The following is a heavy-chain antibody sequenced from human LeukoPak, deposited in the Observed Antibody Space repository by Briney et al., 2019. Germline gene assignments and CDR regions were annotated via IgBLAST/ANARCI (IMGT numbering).Heavy chain of an antibody. V-gene: IGHV3-23*01. Sequence: GGSLRLSCVTSGFTFSTYTMNWVRQAPGKGLEWVSAISGSGGSTYYADSVKGRFTISRDNSKNTLYLQMNSLRAEDTAVYYCAKDLHYDFWSGYYYYYYGMDVWGQGTTVTVSS. CDR1: GFTFSTYT. D-gene: IGHD3-3*01. J-gene: IGHJ6*02. CDR2: ISGSGGST. CDR3: AKDLHYDFWSGYYYYYYGMDV.